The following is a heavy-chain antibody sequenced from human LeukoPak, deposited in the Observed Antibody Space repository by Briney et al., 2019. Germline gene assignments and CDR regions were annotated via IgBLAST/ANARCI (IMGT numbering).Heavy chain of an antibody. CDR3: ARFRGSPNSGEDAFDI. J-gene: IGHJ3*02. Sequence: PGGSLRLSCAASGFTFSSYAMHWVRQAPGKGLGWVAVMSYGGTYKYYADSVKGRFTISRDNSKNTVYLQMNSLRGEDTAVYYCARFRGSPNSGEDAFDIWGQETVVTVSS. CDR2: MSYGGTYK. V-gene: IGHV3-30-3*01. CDR1: GFTFSSYA. D-gene: IGHD2-15*01.